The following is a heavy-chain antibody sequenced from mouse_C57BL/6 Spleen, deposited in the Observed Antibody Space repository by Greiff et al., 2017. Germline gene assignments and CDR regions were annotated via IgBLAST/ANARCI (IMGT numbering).Heavy chain of an antibody. V-gene: IGHV14-4*01. CDR1: GFNIKDDY. Sequence: EVQLQESGAELVRPGASVKLSCTASGFNIKDDYMHWVKQRPEQGLEWIGWIDPENGDTEYASKFQGKATITADTSSNTAYLQLSSLTSEDTAVYYCTTHGYYGRFAYWGQGTLVTVSA. CDR2: IDPENGDT. J-gene: IGHJ3*01. D-gene: IGHD2-3*01. CDR3: TTHGYYGRFAY.